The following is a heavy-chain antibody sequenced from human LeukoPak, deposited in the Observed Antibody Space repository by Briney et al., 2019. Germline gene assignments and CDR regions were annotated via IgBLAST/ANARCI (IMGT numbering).Heavy chain of an antibody. CDR1: GYSISSGYY. CDR3: ARWDGSGWSGY. CDR2: IYHSGST. Sequence: IPSETLSLTCTVSGYSISSGYYWGWIRQPPGKGLEWIGSIYHSGSTYYNPSLKSRVTISVDTSKNQFSLKLSSVTAADTAVYYCARWDGSGWSGYWGQGTLSPSPQ. V-gene: IGHV4-38-2*02. J-gene: IGHJ4*02. D-gene: IGHD6-19*01.